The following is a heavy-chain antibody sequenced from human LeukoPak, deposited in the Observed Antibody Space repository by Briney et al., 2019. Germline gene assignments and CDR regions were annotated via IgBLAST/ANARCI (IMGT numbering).Heavy chain of an antibody. D-gene: IGHD3-9*01. CDR3: ASADDSLAGYYNNWFDP. Sequence: ASVKVSCKASGRTFSSYAISWVRQAPGQGLEWMGGIIPIFGTANYAQKFQDRVTITADKSTSTAYMELSSLRSEDTAVYYCASADDSLAGYYNNWFDPWGQGTLVTVCS. J-gene: IGHJ5*02. CDR1: GRTFSSYA. CDR2: IIPIFGTA. V-gene: IGHV1-69*06.